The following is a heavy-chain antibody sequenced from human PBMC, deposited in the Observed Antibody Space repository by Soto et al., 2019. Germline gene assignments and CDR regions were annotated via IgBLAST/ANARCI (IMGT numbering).Heavy chain of an antibody. CDR3: ARDPAAGIAAAGTGDYYGMDV. Sequence: GCSLRLSCAAAGVTCSSYAMSWVRQAPGKGLEWVSAISGSGGSTYYADSVKGRFTISRDNSKNTLYLQMNSLRAEDTAVYYCARDPAAGIAAAGTGDYYGMDVWGQGTTVTGSS. J-gene: IGHJ6*02. V-gene: IGHV3-23*01. D-gene: IGHD6-13*01. CDR2: ISGSGGST. CDR1: GVTCSSYA.